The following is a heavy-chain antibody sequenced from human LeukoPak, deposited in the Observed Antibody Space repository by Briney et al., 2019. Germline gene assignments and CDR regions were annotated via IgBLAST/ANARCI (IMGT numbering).Heavy chain of an antibody. D-gene: IGHD3-10*01. CDR3: AKCAYGSGSPTHYFDY. V-gene: IGHV3-23*01. Sequence: GGSLRLSCAASGFTFSSYAMSWVRQAPGKGLEWVSAISGSGGSTYYADSVKGRFTISRDNSKNTLYLQMNSLRAEDTAVYYCAKCAYGSGSPTHYFDYWGQGTLVTVSS. CDR1: GFTFSSYA. J-gene: IGHJ4*02. CDR2: ISGSGGST.